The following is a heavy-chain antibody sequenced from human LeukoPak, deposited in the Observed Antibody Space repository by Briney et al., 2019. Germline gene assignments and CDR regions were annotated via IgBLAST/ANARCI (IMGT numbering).Heavy chain of an antibody. V-gene: IGHV1-18*01. CDR2: ISAYNGNT. J-gene: IGHJ5*02. Sequence: ASVKVSCKASGYTFSSYGITWVRQAPGQGLEWMGWISAYNGNTNYAQKLQGRVTLTRDMSTSTDYLELSSLRSEDTAVYYCARDNSVRDEAWWFSPWGQGTLVTVSS. CDR3: ARDNSVRDEAWWFSP. D-gene: IGHD5-24*01. CDR1: GYTFSSYG.